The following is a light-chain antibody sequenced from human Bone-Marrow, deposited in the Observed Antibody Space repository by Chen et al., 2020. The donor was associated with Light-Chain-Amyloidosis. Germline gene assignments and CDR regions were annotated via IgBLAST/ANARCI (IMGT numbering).Light chain of an antibody. V-gene: IGLV2-14*01. CDR3: SSFTSSSSYV. J-gene: IGLJ1*01. CDR2: AVS. Sequence: QSPLTQPASGSGSPGQSTTISCTGTSGDVGTYNYVSWYQQHPGKAPKVMIYAVSNRPSGVSNRFSGSKSGNTASLTISGLQAEDEADYYCSSFTSSSSYVFGPGTKVTVL. CDR1: SGDVGTYNY.